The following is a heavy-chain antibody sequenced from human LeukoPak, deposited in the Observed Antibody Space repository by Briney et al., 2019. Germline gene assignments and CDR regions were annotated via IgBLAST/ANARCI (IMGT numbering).Heavy chain of an antibody. D-gene: IGHD1-26*01. V-gene: IGHV5-51*01. CDR1: GYSFTTNW. Sequence: GESLKISCKGSGYSFTTNWIGWVRQMPGKGLEWLGVIYVEDSDTRYSPSLQGQVTISADKSISTAYLQWSSLKASDTAMYYCARGMSGRYLGLLDYWGQGTLVTVSS. CDR2: IYVEDSDT. CDR3: ARGMSGRYLGLLDY. J-gene: IGHJ4*02.